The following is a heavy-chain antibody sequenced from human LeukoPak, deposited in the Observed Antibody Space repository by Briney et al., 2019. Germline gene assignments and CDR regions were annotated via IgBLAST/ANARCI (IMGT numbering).Heavy chain of an antibody. CDR1: GFTFSSYS. CDR2: ISSSSSTI. V-gene: IGHV3-48*04. D-gene: IGHD2-2*01. J-gene: IGHJ2*01. Sequence: GGSLRLSCAASGFTFSSYSMNWVRQAPGKGLEWVSYISSSSSTIYYADSVKGRFTISRDNAKNSLYLQMNSLRAEDTAVYYCAREEIGYQLPMWAMYWYFDLWGRGTLVTVSS. CDR3: AREEIGYQLPMWAMYWYFDL.